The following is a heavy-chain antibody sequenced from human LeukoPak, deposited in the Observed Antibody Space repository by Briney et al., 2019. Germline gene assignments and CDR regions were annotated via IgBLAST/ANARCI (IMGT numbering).Heavy chain of an antibody. Sequence: SETLSLTCTVSGGSIRSYHWSWIRQPPGKRLEWIGYIYDSGSTNYNPSLKSRVTISIDTSKNQFSLKLSSVTAADTAVYYCARTGYYGSGSYPPRFDYWGQGTLVTVSS. D-gene: IGHD3-10*01. CDR3: ARTGYYGSGSYPPRFDY. J-gene: IGHJ4*02. V-gene: IGHV4-59*01. CDR1: GGSIRSYH. CDR2: IYDSGST.